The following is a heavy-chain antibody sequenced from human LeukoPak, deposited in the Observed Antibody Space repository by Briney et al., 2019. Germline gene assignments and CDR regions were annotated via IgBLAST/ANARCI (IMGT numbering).Heavy chain of an antibody. V-gene: IGHV3-53*01. D-gene: IGHD3-3*01. CDR1: GFTVSSNY. CDR2: IYSGGST. CDR3: ARGTYYDFWSGYYHDAFDI. Sequence: GGSLRLSCAASGFTVSSNYMSWVRQAPGKGLEWVSVIYSGGSTYYADSVEGRFTISRDNSKNTLYLQMNSLRAEDTAVYYCARGTYYDFWSGYYHDAFDIWGQGTMVTVSS. J-gene: IGHJ3*02.